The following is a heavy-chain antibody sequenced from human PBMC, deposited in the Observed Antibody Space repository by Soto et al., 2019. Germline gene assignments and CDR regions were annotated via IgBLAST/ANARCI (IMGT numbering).Heavy chain of an antibody. CDR3: ARVPDY. Sequence: SVPLSLPCAVSGGSISSGGYPWSWNRQPPGKGLEWIGYMYHSGSTYYNPSLKSRVTISIDRSKNQFSLKLSSVTAADTAVYYCARVPDYWGQGILVTVSS. J-gene: IGHJ4*02. D-gene: IGHD2-2*01. CDR1: GGSISSGGYP. V-gene: IGHV4-30-2*01. CDR2: MYHSGST.